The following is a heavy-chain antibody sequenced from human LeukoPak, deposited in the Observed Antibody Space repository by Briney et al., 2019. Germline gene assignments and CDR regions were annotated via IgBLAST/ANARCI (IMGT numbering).Heavy chain of an antibody. V-gene: IGHV4-39*01. CDR3: ARLKSVLLWCGELLSYYFDY. J-gene: IGHJ4*02. CDR2: IYYSGST. D-gene: IGHD3-10*01. Sequence: SETLSLTCTVSGGSISSSSYYWGWIRQPPGKGLEWIGSIYYSGSTYYNPSLKSRVTISVDTSKNQFSLKLSSVTAADTAVYYCARLKSVLLWCGELLSYYFDYWGQGTLVTVSS. CDR1: GGSISSSSYY.